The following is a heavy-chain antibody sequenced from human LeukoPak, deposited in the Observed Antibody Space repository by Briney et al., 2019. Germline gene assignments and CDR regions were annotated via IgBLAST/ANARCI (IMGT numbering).Heavy chain of an antibody. CDR1: GDSVSINSGA. Sequence: SQTLSLTCAISGDSVSINSGAWNWIRQSPSRGLEWLGRTYYRSKWYNDYAESVKSRINIKPDTSRNQFSLQLNSVTPGDTAVYYCARDTYSGYDSLFGNYFYYAMDVWGQGTTVTVS. V-gene: IGHV6-1*01. CDR3: ARDTYSGYDSLFGNYFYYAMDV. CDR2: TYYRSKWYN. J-gene: IGHJ6*02. D-gene: IGHD5-12*01.